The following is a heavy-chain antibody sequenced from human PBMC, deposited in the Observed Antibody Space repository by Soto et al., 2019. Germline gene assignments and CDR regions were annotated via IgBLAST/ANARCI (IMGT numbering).Heavy chain of an antibody. Sequence: WASVKVSFKTSGYPFTSYAIHWVRQAPGQRLEWMGWINAGNGNTKYSQKFQGRVTITRDTSASTAYMEMSSLRSEDTAVYYCARLSGRAVTKTFRWYYFDYWAQGTLVTVSS. V-gene: IGHV1-3*01. CDR3: ARLSGRAVTKTFRWYYFDY. CDR1: GYPFTSYA. D-gene: IGHD4-17*01. J-gene: IGHJ4*02. CDR2: INAGNGNT.